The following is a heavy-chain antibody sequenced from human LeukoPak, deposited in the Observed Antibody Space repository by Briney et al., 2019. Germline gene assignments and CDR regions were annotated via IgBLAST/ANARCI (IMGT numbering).Heavy chain of an antibody. Sequence: SETLSLTCTVSGGSISSSTYYWGWIRQPPGKGLEWIGGIYYSGSTYYNPSLKSRVSISVDTSKNQFSLKLSSVTAADTAVYYCATYYYDRTGYDTFDIWGQGTMVTVSS. CDR3: ATYYYDRTGYDTFDI. CDR1: GGSISSSTYY. CDR2: IYYSGST. J-gene: IGHJ3*02. V-gene: IGHV4-39*01. D-gene: IGHD3-22*01.